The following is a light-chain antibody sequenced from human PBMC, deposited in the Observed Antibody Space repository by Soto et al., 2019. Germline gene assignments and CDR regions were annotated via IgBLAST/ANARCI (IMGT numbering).Light chain of an antibody. CDR2: GAS. CDR1: QGISSY. Sequence: DIQMTQSPSFLSASVGDRVTITCRASQGISSYLAWYQQKPGKAPKLLIYGASTLHSGVPSRFSGSGSGTAFTLTISSLQPEEAATYYCQEVNGVPQTFGGGTKVDIK. V-gene: IGKV1-9*01. CDR3: QEVNGVPQT. J-gene: IGKJ4*01.